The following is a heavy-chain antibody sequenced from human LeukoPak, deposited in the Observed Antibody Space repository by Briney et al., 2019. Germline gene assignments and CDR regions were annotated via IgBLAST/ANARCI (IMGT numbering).Heavy chain of an antibody. D-gene: IGHD1-14*01. V-gene: IGHV3-7*03. CDR3: ARLRTFDY. J-gene: IGHJ4*02. CDR2: IKQDGSEK. CDR1: GFTFSNYW. Sequence: GGSLRLSCAASGFTFSNYWMSWVRQAPGKGLEWVANIKQDGSEKYYVGSVKGRFSISRDNADNSLYLQMNSLRAEDTAVYYCARLRTFDYWGQGTLVTVSS.